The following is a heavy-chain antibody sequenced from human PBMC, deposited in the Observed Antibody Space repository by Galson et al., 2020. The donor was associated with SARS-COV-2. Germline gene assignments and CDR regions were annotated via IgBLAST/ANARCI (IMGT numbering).Heavy chain of an antibody. CDR1: GFTFSSYA. CDR2: ISYDGSNK. V-gene: IGHV3-30*04. D-gene: IGHD2-8*01. CDR3: AKGYAKYYCYYVDG. J-gene: IGHJ6*03. Sequence: GGTLRLSCAASGFTFSSYAMHWVRQAPGKGLEWVAVISYDGSNKYYADSVKGRFTISRDNSKNTLYLQMNSLRAEDTAVYYCAKGYAKYYCYYVDGWGKGTTFTISS.